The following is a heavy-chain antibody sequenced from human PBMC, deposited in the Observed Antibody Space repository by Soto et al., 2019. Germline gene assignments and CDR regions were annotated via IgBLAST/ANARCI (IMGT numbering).Heavy chain of an antibody. CDR2: ISGSGGST. CDR3: AKFDGESGGGYYYYGMDV. D-gene: IGHD2-15*01. CDR1: GFTFSSYA. Sequence: EVQLLESGGGLVQPGGSLRLSCAASGFTFSSYAMSWVRQAPGKGLEWVSAISGSGGSTYYADSVKGRFTISRDNSKNAXFLQMDSLRAEATAVYYGAKFDGESGGGYYYYGMDVWGQGTTVTVSS. J-gene: IGHJ6*02. V-gene: IGHV3-23*01.